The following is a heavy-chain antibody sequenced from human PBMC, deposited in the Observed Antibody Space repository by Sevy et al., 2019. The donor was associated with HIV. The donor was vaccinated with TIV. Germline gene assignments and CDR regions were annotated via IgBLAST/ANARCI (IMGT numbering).Heavy chain of an antibody. CDR3: ARSPYSTGYYPAFDI. V-gene: IGHV4-61*01. CDR2: IYSSGST. J-gene: IGHJ3*02. D-gene: IGHD3-22*01. Sequence: SESLSLTCTVSGGSVRSGSYYWSWIRQPPGKGLEWIGYIYSSGSTNSNPSLGSRLSISVDTSKNQFPLKLASVTAADTAVDYCARSPYSTGYYPAFDIWGQGTMVTVSS. CDR1: GGSVRSGSYY.